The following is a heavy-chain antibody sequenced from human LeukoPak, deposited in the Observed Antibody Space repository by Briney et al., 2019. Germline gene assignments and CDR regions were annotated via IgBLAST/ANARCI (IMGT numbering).Heavy chain of an antibody. D-gene: IGHD5-12*01. CDR3: ARVGGWPDIVVPEYYYMDV. J-gene: IGHJ6*03. V-gene: IGHV1-2*02. CDR1: GYTFTGYY. CDR2: INPNSGGT. Sequence: ASVKVSCKASGYTFTGYYMHWVRQAPGQGLEWMGWINPNSGGTNYAQKFQGRVTMTRDTSISTAYMELSRLRSDDTAVYYCARVGGWPDIVVPEYYYMDVWGKGTTVTVSS.